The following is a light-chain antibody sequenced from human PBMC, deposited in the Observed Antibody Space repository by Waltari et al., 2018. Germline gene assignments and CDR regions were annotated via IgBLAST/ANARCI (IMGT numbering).Light chain of an antibody. CDR3: SMYMGSGVWV. J-gene: IGLJ3*02. V-gene: IGLV8-61*01. CDR1: SGSVSSTSY. CDR2: KGI. Sequence: QTVVTQELSLSVSPGGPVTLTCALSSGSVSSTSYPTWYQQTPGQPLRTLVYKGISRSAGVPDRFSGCSLLNTAALTITGAQADDESDYYCSMYMGSGVWVFGGGTKLTVL.